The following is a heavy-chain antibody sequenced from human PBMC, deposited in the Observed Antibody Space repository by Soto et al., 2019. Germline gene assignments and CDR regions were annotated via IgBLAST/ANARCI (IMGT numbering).Heavy chain of an antibody. CDR2: ISSSGSTI. CDR1: GFTFSAYY. J-gene: IGHJ6*03. V-gene: IGHV3-11*01. CDR3: AGYDYGAYYYYYYMDV. D-gene: IGHD4-17*01. Sequence: QVQLVESGGGLVKPGGSLRLSCAASGFTFSAYYMSWIRQAPGKGLEWVSYISSSGSTIYYADSVKGRFTISRDNAKNSLYLQMNSLRAEDTAVYYCAGYDYGAYYYYYYMDVWGKGSTGTVSS.